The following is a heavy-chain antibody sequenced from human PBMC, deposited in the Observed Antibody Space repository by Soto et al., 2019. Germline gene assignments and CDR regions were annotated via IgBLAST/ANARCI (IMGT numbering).Heavy chain of an antibody. V-gene: IGHV1-18*01. J-gene: IGHJ6*02. CDR3: ARGGYYDSSGSRNYHYYGMDV. CDR2: ISPYNDDT. Sequence: GASVKVSCKASGYTFSSYGINWVRPAPGQGLEWLGWISPYNDDTKYAQKLQGRVTMTTDTSSRTAYMALRSLRSDDTAVYFCARGGYYDSSGSRNYHYYGMDVWGQGTTVTVSS. CDR1: GYTFSSYG. D-gene: IGHD3-22*01.